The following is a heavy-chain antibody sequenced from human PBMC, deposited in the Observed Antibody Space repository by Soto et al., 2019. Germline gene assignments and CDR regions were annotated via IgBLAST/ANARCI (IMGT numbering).Heavy chain of an antibody. D-gene: IGHD6-13*01. J-gene: IGHJ5*02. CDR3: ARAPRIAAAGHRFDP. V-gene: IGHV6-1*01. CDR2: TYYRSKWYN. Sequence: SQTLSLTCAISGDSVSSNSAAWNWIRQSPSRGLEGLGRTYYRSKWYNDYAVSVKSRITINPDTSKNQFSLQLNSVTPEHTAVYYCARAPRIAAAGHRFDPWGRGTLVTFSS. CDR1: GDSVSSNSAA.